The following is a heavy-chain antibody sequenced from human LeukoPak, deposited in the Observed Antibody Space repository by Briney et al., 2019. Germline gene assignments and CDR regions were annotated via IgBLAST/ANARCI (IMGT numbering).Heavy chain of an antibody. J-gene: IGHJ6*03. D-gene: IGHD2-8*02. V-gene: IGHV4-59*01. CDR1: GGSISSDY. CDR2: IYYSGST. CDR3: ARVNRVRVPGGAGYYYYMEV. Sequence: SETLSLTCTVSGGSISSDYWSWIRQPPGRGLEWIGYIYYSGSTNYNPSLESRVTISVDTSKNQFSLKLSSVTAADTAVYYCARVNRVRVPGGAGYYYYMEVWGKGTSVTVSS.